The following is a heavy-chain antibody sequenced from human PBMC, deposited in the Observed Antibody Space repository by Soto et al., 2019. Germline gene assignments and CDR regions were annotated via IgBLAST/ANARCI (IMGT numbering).Heavy chain of an antibody. CDR3: AKAPDCSGGNCYHRGGFDI. V-gene: IGHV3-33*06. CDR2: IWYNGSNK. J-gene: IGHJ3*02. D-gene: IGHD2-15*01. Sequence: PGGSLRLSCTTSGFTFNTYGMHWVRQAPGKGLEWVAIIWYNGSNKYYADSVKGRFTITRDDSKNTLYLQVNSLRGEDTAVYYCAKAPDCSGGNCYHRGGFDIWGQGTMVTVSS. CDR1: GFTFNTYG.